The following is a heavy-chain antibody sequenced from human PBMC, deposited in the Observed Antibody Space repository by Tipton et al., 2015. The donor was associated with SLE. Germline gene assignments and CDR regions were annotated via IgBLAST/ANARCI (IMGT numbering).Heavy chain of an antibody. Sequence: TLSLTCAVYGGSFSGYYWSWIRQPPGKGLEWIGEINHSGCTNYNPSLKSRVTISVDTSKNQFSLKLSSVTAADTAVYYCAGRYSGPGGYFDYWGQGTLATVSS. J-gene: IGHJ4*02. D-gene: IGHD5-12*01. V-gene: IGHV4-34*01. CDR3: AGRYSGPGGYFDY. CDR1: GGSFSGYY. CDR2: INHSGCT.